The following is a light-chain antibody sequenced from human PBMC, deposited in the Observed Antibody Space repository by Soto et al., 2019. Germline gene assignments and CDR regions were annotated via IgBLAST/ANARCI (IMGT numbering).Light chain of an antibody. CDR2: DVS. V-gene: IGLV2-14*01. CDR1: SSDVGGYNY. CDR3: SSYPIISTPV. Sequence: QSALTQPASVSGSPGQSITISCTGTSSDVGGYNYVSWYQQHPGKAPKLMIYDVSNRPSGVSNRFSGSKSGNTASLTISGLLAEDEADYYCSSYPIISTPVFGGGTKLTVL. J-gene: IGLJ2*01.